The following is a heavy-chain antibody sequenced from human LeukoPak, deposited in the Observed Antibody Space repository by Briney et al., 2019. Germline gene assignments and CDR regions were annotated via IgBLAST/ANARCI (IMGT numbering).Heavy chain of an antibody. D-gene: IGHD4-23*01. CDR1: GFTFSSYW. Sequence: GGSLRLSCAASGFTFSSYWMHWVRQVPGKGLEWVSSISSSSSYIYYADSVKGRFTISRDNAKNSLYLQMNSLRAEDTAVYYCARDAGFDYGGSSGYYYYYYMDVWGKGTTVTISS. CDR3: ARDAGFDYGGSSGYYYYYYMDV. CDR2: ISSSSSYI. J-gene: IGHJ6*03. V-gene: IGHV3-21*01.